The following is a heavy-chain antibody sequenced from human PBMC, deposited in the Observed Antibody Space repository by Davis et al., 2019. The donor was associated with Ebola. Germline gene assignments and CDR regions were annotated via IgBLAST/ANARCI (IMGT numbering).Heavy chain of an antibody. J-gene: IGHJ2*01. D-gene: IGHD1-26*01. Sequence: ASVKVSCKASGYTFTGYYMHWVRQAPGQGLEWMGWINPNSGGTNYAQKFQGWVTMTRDTSISTAYMELSRLRSDDTAVYYCARVVVGATTRPLDWYFDLWGRGTLVTVSS. CDR2: INPNSGGT. V-gene: IGHV1-2*04. CDR1: GYTFTGYY. CDR3: ARVVVGATTRPLDWYFDL.